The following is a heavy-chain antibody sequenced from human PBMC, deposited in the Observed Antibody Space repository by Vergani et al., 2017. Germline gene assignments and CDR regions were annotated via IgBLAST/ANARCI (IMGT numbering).Heavy chain of an antibody. V-gene: IGHV4-39*01. CDR1: NDSVSNTFYY. CDR2: IYYSGST. Sequence: QVQLQESGPGLVKPSETLSLTCTVSNDSVSNTFYYWGWIRQPPGKGLEWIGSIYYSGSTYYNPSLESRVTMSVDTSKSQFSLKLSSVTAADTAVYYCARVGQRVAVTGEGPSLDLWGRGTLVTVSS. CDR3: ARVGQRVAVTGEGPSLDL. D-gene: IGHD2-21*02. J-gene: IGHJ2*01.